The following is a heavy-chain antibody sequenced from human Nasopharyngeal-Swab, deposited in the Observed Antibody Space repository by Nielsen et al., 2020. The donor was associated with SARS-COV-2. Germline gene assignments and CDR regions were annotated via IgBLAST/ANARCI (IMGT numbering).Heavy chain of an antibody. CDR3: ARVRIWSGYYSDAFDI. Sequence: ASVKVSCKASGYTFTSYAMHWVRQAPGQRLEWMGWINAGNGNTKYSQKFQGRVTITRDTSASTAYMELSSLRSEDTAVYYCARVRIWSGYYSDAFDIWGQGTVVTVSS. J-gene: IGHJ3*02. V-gene: IGHV1-3*01. CDR1: GYTFTSYA. D-gene: IGHD3-3*01. CDR2: INAGNGNT.